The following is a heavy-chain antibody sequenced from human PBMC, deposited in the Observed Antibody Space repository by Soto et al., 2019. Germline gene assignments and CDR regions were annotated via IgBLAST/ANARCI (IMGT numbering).Heavy chain of an antibody. CDR1: GFTFSSYG. D-gene: IGHD3-3*01. J-gene: IGHJ4*02. CDR3: AKAFYDFWSGYYTDYFDY. Sequence: QVQLVESGGGVVQPGRSLRLSCAASGFTFSSYGMHWVRQAPGKGLERVAVISYDGSNKYYADSVKGRFTISRDNSKNTLYLQMNSLRAEDTAVYYCAKAFYDFWSGYYTDYFDYWGQGTLVTVSS. V-gene: IGHV3-30*18. CDR2: ISYDGSNK.